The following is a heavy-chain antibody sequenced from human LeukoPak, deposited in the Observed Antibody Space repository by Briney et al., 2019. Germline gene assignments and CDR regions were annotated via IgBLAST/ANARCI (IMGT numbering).Heavy chain of an antibody. D-gene: IGHD6-19*01. CDR2: IRYDASNK. J-gene: IGHJ4*02. CDR3: AKDAEHSSGWYGSDFDY. CDR1: GFTFSSYG. V-gene: IGHV3-30*02. Sequence: GGSLRLSCAASGFTFSSYGMHWVRQAPGKWLEWVAFIRYDASNKYYADSVKGRFTISRDNSKNTLYLQMNSLRAEDTAVYYCAKDAEHSSGWYGSDFDYWGQGTLVTVSS.